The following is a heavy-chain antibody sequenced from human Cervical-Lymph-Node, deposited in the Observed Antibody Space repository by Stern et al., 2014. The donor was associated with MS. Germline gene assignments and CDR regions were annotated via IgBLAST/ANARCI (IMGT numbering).Heavy chain of an antibody. J-gene: IGHJ4*02. V-gene: IGHV1-46*01. CDR2: INPSAVNT. Sequence: VQLVQSGAEVKKPGASVKVSCMASGYSFTSYFINWVRQAPGQGLEWMGIINPSAVNTNYAQKFQGSVVMTSDTSTGTVYMELSSLRSEDTAVYYCARDEGADYWGQGTLVTVSS. CDR3: ARDEGADY. CDR1: GYSFTSYF.